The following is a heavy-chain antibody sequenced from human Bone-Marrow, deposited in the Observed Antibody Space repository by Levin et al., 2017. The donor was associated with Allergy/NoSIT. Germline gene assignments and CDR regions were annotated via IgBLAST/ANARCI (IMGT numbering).Heavy chain of an antibody. CDR1: GFTFSNSW. Sequence: GGSLRLSCAASGFTFSNSWMSWVRQAPGKGLEWVANIKEDGSEKYYVDSVKGRFTISRDNAKNSLFVQMNSLRVEDTAVYYCARGQFWRATIGARWFEPWGKGTVVAVSS. D-gene: IGHD3-3*01. CDR2: IKEDGSEK. J-gene: IGHJ5*02. V-gene: IGHV3-7*01. CDR3: ARGQFWRATIGARWFEP.